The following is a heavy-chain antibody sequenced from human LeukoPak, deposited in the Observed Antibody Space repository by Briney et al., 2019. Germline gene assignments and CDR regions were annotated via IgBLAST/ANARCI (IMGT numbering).Heavy chain of an antibody. J-gene: IGHJ4*02. CDR1: GFTVSSNY. CDR2: IYSGGST. Sequence: GGSLRLSCAASGFTVSSNYMSWVRQAPGKGLEWVSVIYSGGSTYYADSVKGRFTISRDNSKNTLYLQMNSLRAEDTAAYYCAREIIQLPGYFDYWGQGTLVTVSS. V-gene: IGHV3-53*01. CDR3: AREIIQLPGYFDY. D-gene: IGHD5-18*01.